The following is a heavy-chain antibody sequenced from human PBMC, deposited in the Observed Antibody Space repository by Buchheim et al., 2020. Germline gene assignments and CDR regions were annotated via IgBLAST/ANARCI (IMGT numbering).Heavy chain of an antibody. Sequence: QVQLVESGGGVVQPGRSLRLSCAASGFTFSSYGMHWVRQAPGKGLEWVAVIWYDGSNEYYADSVKGRFTISRDNSKNTLYLQMNSLRAEDTAVYYCARSRYGSGSYSDYWGQGTL. CDR1: GFTFSSYG. J-gene: IGHJ4*02. D-gene: IGHD3-10*01. CDR3: ARSRYGSGSYSDY. CDR2: IWYDGSNE. V-gene: IGHV3-33*01.